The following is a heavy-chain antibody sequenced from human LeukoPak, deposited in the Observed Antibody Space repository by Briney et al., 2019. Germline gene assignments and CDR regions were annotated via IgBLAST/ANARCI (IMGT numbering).Heavy chain of an antibody. Sequence: ASVKVSCKASGYTFTSFGISWVRQAPGQGLEWMGWISVYDGNTNYAQNFQGRISMTTDTSTSTAYMELRSLRSDDTAMYYCARVRTWLDPWGQGTLVTVSP. J-gene: IGHJ5*02. CDR2: ISVYDGNT. CDR1: GYTFTSFG. CDR3: ARVRTWLDP. V-gene: IGHV1-18*01.